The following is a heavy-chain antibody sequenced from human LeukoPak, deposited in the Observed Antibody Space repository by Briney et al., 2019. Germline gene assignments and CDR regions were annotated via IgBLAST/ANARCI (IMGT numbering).Heavy chain of an antibody. D-gene: IGHD7-27*01. CDR2: INHSGST. V-gene: IGHV4-34*01. CDR3: ARAPELGMSRPFDY. J-gene: IGHJ4*02. CDR1: GGSFSGYY. Sequence: PSETLSLTCAVYGGSFSGYYWSWIRQPPGKGLEWIGEINHSGSTNYNPSLKSRVTISVDTSKNQFSLKLSSETAADTAVYYCARAPELGMSRPFDYWGQGTLVTVSS.